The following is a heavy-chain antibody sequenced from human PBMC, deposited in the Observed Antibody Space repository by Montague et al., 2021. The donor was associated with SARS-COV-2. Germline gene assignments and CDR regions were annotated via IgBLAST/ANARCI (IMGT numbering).Heavy chain of an antibody. V-gene: IGHV6-1*01. CDR2: PYYRSKWYN. Sequence: CAISGDSVSRHSATWNWVRQAPSRDVELLGRPYYRSKWYNDYAVSVRGRVTINPDTSKNQFSLQLNSVTPEDTAIYYCTSGREGNYNVMDVWGQGTTVTVSS. CDR1: GDSVSRHSAT. D-gene: IGHD1-1*01. CDR3: TSGREGNYNVMDV. J-gene: IGHJ6*01.